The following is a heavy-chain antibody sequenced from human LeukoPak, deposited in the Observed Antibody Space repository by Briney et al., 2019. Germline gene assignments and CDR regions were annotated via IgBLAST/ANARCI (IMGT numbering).Heavy chain of an antibody. CDR3: ARVVRGLRQYYFDY. Sequence: GGSLRLSCAASGFTVSSNYMSWVRQAPGKGLEWVSVIYSGGSTYYADSVKGRFTISRHNSKNTLYLQMNSLRAEDTAVYYCARVVRGLRQYYFDYWGQGTLATVSS. CDR1: GFTVSSNY. V-gene: IGHV3-53*04. CDR2: IYSGGST. D-gene: IGHD3-10*01. J-gene: IGHJ4*02.